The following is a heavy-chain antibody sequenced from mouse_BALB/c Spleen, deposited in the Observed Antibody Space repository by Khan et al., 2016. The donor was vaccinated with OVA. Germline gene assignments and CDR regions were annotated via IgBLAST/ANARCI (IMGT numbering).Heavy chain of an antibody. V-gene: IGHV1-4*01. CDR1: GYTFTSHT. CDR2: INPRSG. D-gene: IGHD2-14*01. J-gene: IGHJ4*01. CDR3: ARRTTEYALDY. Sequence: QVRLQQSGAELARPGASVKMSCKASGYTFTSHTMHWIQKRPGQGLEWIGYINPRSGYNQKVNDNATLTADISSSTAYMQLSSLTSEDAAGEDCARRTTEYALDYWGQGTSVTVSS.